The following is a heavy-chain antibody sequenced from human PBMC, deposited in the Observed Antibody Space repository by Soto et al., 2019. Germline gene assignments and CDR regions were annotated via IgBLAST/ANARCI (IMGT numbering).Heavy chain of an antibody. Sequence: EASVKVSCKASGYTFTNYAIHWVRQAPGQRLEWMGWINAGSGNTKYSQNFQGRVTITRDTSASTAYMELSSLRSEDTAIYYCTRGPFWTGSPTYFFDSWSQGTLVTVSS. J-gene: IGHJ4*02. D-gene: IGHD3-3*01. CDR1: GYTFTNYA. CDR2: INAGSGNT. CDR3: TRGPFWTGSPTYFFDS. V-gene: IGHV1-3*01.